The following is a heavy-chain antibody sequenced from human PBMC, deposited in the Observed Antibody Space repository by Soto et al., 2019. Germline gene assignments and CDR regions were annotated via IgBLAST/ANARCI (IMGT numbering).Heavy chain of an antibody. D-gene: IGHD3-3*01. J-gene: IGHJ6*02. Sequence: ASVKVFCKASGYTFTSYGISWVRQAPGHGLEWMGWISAYNGNTNYAQKLQGRVTMTTDTSTSTAYMELRSLRSDDTAVYYCARIRYYDFWSGYPNLHYYYGMDVWGQGTTVTVSS. CDR2: ISAYNGNT. V-gene: IGHV1-18*04. CDR1: GYTFTSYG. CDR3: ARIRYYDFWSGYPNLHYYYGMDV.